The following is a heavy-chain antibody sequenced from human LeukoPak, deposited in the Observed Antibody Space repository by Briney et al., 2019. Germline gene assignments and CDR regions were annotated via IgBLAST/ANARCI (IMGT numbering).Heavy chain of an antibody. J-gene: IGHJ4*02. V-gene: IGHV4-34*01. CDR3: ARAYYYDSSGYYLGLDY. D-gene: IGHD3-22*01. CDR1: GGSFSGYY. Sequence: SETLSLTCAVYGGSFSGYYWSWIRQPPGKGLEWIGEVNHSGSTNYNPSLKSRVTISVDTSKNQFSLKLSSVTAADTAVYYCARAYYYDSSGYYLGLDYWGQGTLVTVSS. CDR2: VNHSGST.